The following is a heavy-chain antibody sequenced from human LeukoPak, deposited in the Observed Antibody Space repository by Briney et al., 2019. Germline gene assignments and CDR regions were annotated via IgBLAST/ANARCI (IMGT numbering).Heavy chain of an antibody. D-gene: IGHD3-9*01. Sequence: SETLSLTCAVYGGSFSGYYWSWIRQPPGKGLEWIGEINHSGSTNYNPSLKSRVTISVDTSKNQFSLKLSSVTAADTAVYYCARVQDYDILTGIPSYYFDYWGQGTLVTVSS. J-gene: IGHJ4*02. CDR1: GGSFSGYY. CDR2: INHSGST. V-gene: IGHV4-34*01. CDR3: ARVQDYDILTGIPSYYFDY.